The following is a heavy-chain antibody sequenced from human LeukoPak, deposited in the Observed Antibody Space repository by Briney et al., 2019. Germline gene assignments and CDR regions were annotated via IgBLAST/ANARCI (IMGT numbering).Heavy chain of an antibody. D-gene: IGHD6-13*01. J-gene: IGHJ4*02. CDR3: ARDRGIAAAMDY. CDR2: IYGGGST. CDR1: GFTVSSNY. V-gene: IGHV3-53*01. Sequence: GGSLRLSCAASGFTVSSNYMSWVRQAPGKGLEWVSVIYGGGSTYYAGSVKGRFTISRDSSKNTLYLQMNSLRAEDTAVYYCARDRGIAAAMDYWGQGTLVTVSS.